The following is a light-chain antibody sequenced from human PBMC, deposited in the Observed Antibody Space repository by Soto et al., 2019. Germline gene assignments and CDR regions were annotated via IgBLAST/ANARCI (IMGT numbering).Light chain of an antibody. V-gene: IGLV2-14*01. Sequence: QSALTQPASVSGSPGQSITISCTGTSSDVGGYNHVSWYQQHPGKAPKLMVYDVSNRPSGVSNRFSGSKSGNTASLTISGLHPEDEADYYCSSFTSTSTNYVFGTGTKVTVL. J-gene: IGLJ1*01. CDR2: DVS. CDR3: SSFTSTSTNYV. CDR1: SSDVGGYNH.